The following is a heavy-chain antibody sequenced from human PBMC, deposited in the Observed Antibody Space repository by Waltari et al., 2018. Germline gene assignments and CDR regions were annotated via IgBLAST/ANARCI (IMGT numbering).Heavy chain of an antibody. D-gene: IGHD3-22*01. CDR2: IFSNDEK. V-gene: IGHV2-26*01. J-gene: IGHJ6*02. Sequence: QVTLKESGPVLVKPTETLTLTCTVSGFSLSNSRMGVSWIRQPPGKALEWLAHIFSNDEKSYSTSLKRRLTISKDTSKSQVDLTMTNMDPVDTSTYYCARTGWLPRERSMDVWGQGTTVTVSS. CDR1: GFSLSNSRMG. CDR3: ARTGWLPRERSMDV.